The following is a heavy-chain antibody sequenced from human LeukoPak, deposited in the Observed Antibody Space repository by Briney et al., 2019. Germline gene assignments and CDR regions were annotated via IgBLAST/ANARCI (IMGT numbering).Heavy chain of an antibody. J-gene: IGHJ6*03. Sequence: SETLSLTCTVSGGSISSYYWSWIRQPAGKGLEWIGRIYTSGSTNYNPSLKSRVTMSVDTSKNKFSLKLSSVTAADTAVYYCARGRLLHASPQYYYYYMDVWGKGTTVTVSS. CDR2: IYTSGST. CDR1: GGSISSYY. D-gene: IGHD2-15*01. CDR3: ARGRLLHASPQYYYYYMDV. V-gene: IGHV4-4*07.